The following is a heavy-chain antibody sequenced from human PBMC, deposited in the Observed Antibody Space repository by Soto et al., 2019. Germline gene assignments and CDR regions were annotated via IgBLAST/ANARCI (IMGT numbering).Heavy chain of an antibody. CDR2: LYWDDDK. CDR3: ARRRVDISRLWKCGTFDI. D-gene: IGHD3-22*01. V-gene: IGHV2-5*02. CDR1: GFSLTTNGVG. J-gene: IGHJ3*02. Sequence: QITLKESGPTLVNPAQTLTLTCTFSGFSLTTNGVGVGWIRQPPGKALECLALLYWDDDKYYSPSLKNRLTITKDNTKKHVFLTKTKMDPVDTATYYCARRRVDISRLWKCGTFDIWGKGTMVTVSS.